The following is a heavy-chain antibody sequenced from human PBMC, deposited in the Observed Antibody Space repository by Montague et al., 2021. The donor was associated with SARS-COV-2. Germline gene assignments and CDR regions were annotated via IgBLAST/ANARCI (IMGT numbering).Heavy chain of an antibody. V-gene: IGHV4-31*03. CDR2: IYYSGST. J-gene: IGHJ6*02. Sequence: TLSLTCTVSGGSISAGYYWTWIRQIPGKGLEWIGYIYYSGSTYYNPSLKSRVIMSIDTSKHQFSLKLSSVTAADTATYFCASAIAVADTHYYCYGMDVWGQGTTVTVSS. CDR3: ASAIAVADTHYYCYGMDV. CDR1: GGSISAGYY. D-gene: IGHD6-19*01.